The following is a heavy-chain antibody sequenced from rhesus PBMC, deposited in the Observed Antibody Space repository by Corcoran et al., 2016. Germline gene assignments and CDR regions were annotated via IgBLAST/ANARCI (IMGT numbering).Heavy chain of an antibody. CDR2: INGNRGSP. V-gene: IGHV4-80*01. J-gene: IGHJ5-1*01. CDR1: GVSISSYW. Sequence: QVQLQESGPGLVTPSETLSLTCAVSGVSISSYWWSWIRQPPGKGLEWIGQINGNRGSPHTDPPLKSRGTLEKDASKNQLSRNLNSMTTAGTAVYFGAEWGDNDGNGPTGDRLAVWGPGVLVTVSS. D-gene: IGHD3-34*01. CDR3: AEWGDNDGNGPTGDRLAV.